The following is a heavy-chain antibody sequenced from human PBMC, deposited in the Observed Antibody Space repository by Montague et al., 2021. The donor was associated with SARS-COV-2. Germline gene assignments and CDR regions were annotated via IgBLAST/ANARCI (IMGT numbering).Heavy chain of an antibody. V-gene: IGHV4-59*08. Sequence: SETLSLTCTVSGGSISSFYWSWFRQPPGKGLKWIGYISDSGSNNYNPSLTSRVTMSVDTSKNQFSLMVNSVTAADTAVYYCARHYSATLPAVYWGQGTLVTVSS. CDR2: ISDSGSN. CDR3: ARHYSATLPAVY. J-gene: IGHJ4*02. CDR1: GGSISSFY. D-gene: IGHD2-15*01.